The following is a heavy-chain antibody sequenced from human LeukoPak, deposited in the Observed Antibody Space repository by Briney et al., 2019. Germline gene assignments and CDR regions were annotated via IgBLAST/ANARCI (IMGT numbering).Heavy chain of an antibody. J-gene: IGHJ4*02. D-gene: IGHD2-21*01. CDR2: ISYDGSNK. Sequence: PGGSLRLSCAASGFTFSSYAMHWVRQAPGKGLEWVAVISYDGSNKYYADSVKGRFTISRDNSKNTLYLQMNSLRAEDTAVYYCARDLGIVKRDSSPIGPAFDYWGQGTLVTVSS. V-gene: IGHV3-30-3*01. CDR1: GFTFSSYA. CDR3: ARDLGIVKRDSSPIGPAFDY.